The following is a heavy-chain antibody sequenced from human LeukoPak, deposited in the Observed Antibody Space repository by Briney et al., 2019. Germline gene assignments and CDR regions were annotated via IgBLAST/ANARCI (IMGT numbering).Heavy chain of an antibody. CDR3: ARGRRRSLLVVPAEGWFDP. J-gene: IGHJ5*02. D-gene: IGHD2-2*01. V-gene: IGHV1-69*13. Sequence: SVKVSCKASGGTFSSYAISWVRQAPGQGLEWMGGIIPIFGTANYAQKFQGRVTITADESTSTAYMELSSLRSEDTAVYYCARGRRRSLLVVPAEGWFDPWGQGTLVTVSS. CDR1: GGTFSSYA. CDR2: IIPIFGTA.